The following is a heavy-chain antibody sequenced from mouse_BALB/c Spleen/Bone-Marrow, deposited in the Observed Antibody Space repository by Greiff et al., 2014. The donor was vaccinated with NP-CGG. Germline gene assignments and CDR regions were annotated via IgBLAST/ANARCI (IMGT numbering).Heavy chain of an antibody. CDR2: IIPSNGRS. CDR3: ARTYGDSPYFYAMDY. CDR1: GYTFTSYW. J-gene: IGHJ4*01. V-gene: IGHV1S81*02. Sequence: VKLQESGAELVKPGTSVKLSCKTSGYTFTSYWMHWVKQSPGQGLEWIGEIIPSNGRSNYNEKFKNKATLTVDKSSSTAYMQLSSLTSEDSAVYFCARTYGDSPYFYAMDYWGQGTSVTVSS. D-gene: IGHD2-13*01.